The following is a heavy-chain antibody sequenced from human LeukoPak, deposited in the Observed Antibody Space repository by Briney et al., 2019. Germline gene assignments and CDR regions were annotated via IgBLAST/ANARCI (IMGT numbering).Heavy chain of an antibody. V-gene: IGHV1-2*02. CDR3: ARGWGLRYFDRHWFDP. CDR1: GYTFTGYY. D-gene: IGHD3-9*01. J-gene: IGHJ5*02. Sequence: ASVKVSCKASGYTFTGYYMHWVRQAPGQGREWMGWINPNSGGTNYAQKFQGRVTMTRDTSISTAYMGLSRLRSDDTAVYYCARGWGLRYFDRHWFDPWGQGTLVTVSS. CDR2: INPNSGGT.